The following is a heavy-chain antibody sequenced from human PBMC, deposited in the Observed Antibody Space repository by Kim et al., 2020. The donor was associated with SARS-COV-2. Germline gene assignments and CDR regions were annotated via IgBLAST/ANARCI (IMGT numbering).Heavy chain of an antibody. D-gene: IGHD1-1*01. Sequence: GGSLRLSCAASGFTFSSYAMSWVRQAPGKVLEWVSAISGSGGSTYYADSVKGRFTISRDNSKNMLYLQMNSLRAEDTAIYYCAKDRRATNWNDVDYYYYGIEVWGQESTVTVSS. CDR1: GFTFSSYA. J-gene: IGHJ6*02. CDR3: AKDRRATNWNDVDYYYYGIEV. V-gene: IGHV3-23*01. CDR2: ISGSGGST.